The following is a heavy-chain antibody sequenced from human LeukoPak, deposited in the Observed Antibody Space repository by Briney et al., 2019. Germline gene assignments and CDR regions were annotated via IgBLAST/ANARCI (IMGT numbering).Heavy chain of an antibody. V-gene: IGHV1-2*02. J-gene: IGHJ4*02. CDR1: GYTFTGYY. D-gene: IGHD3-16*01. CDR2: INPNYGGI. Sequence: GASVKVSCKASGYTFTGYYMHWVRQAPGQGLEWMGWINPNYGGIHYAQNFQGRVTMTRDTSISTAYMELSGLRSDDTAVYYCARAAYGDYWGQGTLVTVSS. CDR3: ARAAYGDY.